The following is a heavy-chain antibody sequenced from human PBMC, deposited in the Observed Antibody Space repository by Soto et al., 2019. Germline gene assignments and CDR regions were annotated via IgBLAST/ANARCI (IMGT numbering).Heavy chain of an antibody. CDR2: IGGSDGST. D-gene: IGHD3-10*01. CDR3: GHDRLGAVGGLYDP. J-gene: IGHJ5*02. V-gene: IGHV3-23*01. Sequence: EVQLLESGGGLVQPGGSLRLSCAASGFTFSNYAMTWVRQAPGKGLEWVSCIGGSDGSTYYADSVKGRFTISRDNSKNTIHLQVNGMGVDDTAVYYCGHDRLGAVGGLYDPWGQGTLVTVSS. CDR1: GFTFSNYA.